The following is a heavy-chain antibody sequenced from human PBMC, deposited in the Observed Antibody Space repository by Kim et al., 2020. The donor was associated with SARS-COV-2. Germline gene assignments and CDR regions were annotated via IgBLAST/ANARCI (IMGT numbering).Heavy chain of an antibody. Sequence: GGSLRLSCAASGFTFSSYWMSWVRQAPGKGLEWVANIKQDGSEKYYVDSVKGRFTISRDNAKNSLYLQMNSLRAEDTAVYYCARGDYDILTGPDYWGQGTLVTVSS. D-gene: IGHD3-9*01. CDR1: GFTFSSYW. CDR3: ARGDYDILTGPDY. V-gene: IGHV3-7*03. J-gene: IGHJ4*02. CDR2: IKQDGSEK.